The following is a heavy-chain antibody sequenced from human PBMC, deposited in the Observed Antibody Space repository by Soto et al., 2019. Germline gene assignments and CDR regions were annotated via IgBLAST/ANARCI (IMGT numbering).Heavy chain of an antibody. J-gene: IGHJ4*02. Sequence: ASVKVSCKASGYTFTSYGISWVRQAPGQGLEWMGWISAYNGNTNYAQKLQGRVTMTTDTSTSTAYMELRSLRSDDTAVYYCARVVGEISSWALPYYFDYWGQGTLVTVSS. D-gene: IGHD6-13*01. CDR1: GYTFTSYG. CDR3: ARVVGEISSWALPYYFDY. CDR2: ISAYNGNT. V-gene: IGHV1-18*01.